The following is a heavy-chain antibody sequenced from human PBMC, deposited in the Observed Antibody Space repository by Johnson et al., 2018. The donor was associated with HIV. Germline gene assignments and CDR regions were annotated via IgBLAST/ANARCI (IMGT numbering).Heavy chain of an antibody. V-gene: IGHV3-30*19. J-gene: IGHJ3*02. CDR3: AGKTGYDAFDM. Sequence: RLSCAVSGFTFSSYGMHWVRQAPGKGLEWVAIIWYDGSNKYYADSVKGRFTISRDNSRNTLYLQMNSLRVEDTAVYFCAGKTGYDAFDMWGQGTMVTVSS. CDR2: IWYDGSNK. CDR1: GFTFSSYG. D-gene: IGHD3-9*01.